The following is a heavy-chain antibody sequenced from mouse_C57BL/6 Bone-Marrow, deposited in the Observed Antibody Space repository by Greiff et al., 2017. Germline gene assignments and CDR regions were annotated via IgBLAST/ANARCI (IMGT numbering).Heavy chain of an antibody. J-gene: IGHJ4*01. D-gene: IGHD2-2*01. CDR1: GFNIKDDY. Sequence: EVQLNQSGAELVRPGASVKLSCTASGFNIKDDYMHWVKQRPEQGLEWIGWIDPENGDTEYASKFQGKATITADTSSNTAYLQLSSLTSEDTAVYYCTTRGYYCAIDYWGQGTSVTVSS. CDR2: IDPENGDT. V-gene: IGHV14-4*01. CDR3: TTRGYYCAIDY.